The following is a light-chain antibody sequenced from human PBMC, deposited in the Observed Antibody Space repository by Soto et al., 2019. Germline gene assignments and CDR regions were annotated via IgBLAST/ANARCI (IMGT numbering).Light chain of an antibody. J-gene: IGKJ1*01. CDR3: QQYQSLWT. CDR2: KAS. Sequence: DIQMTQSPSTLSASVGDTVTITCRASQSISSWLAWYQQKPGKAPKVLTYKASSLESGVPSRFSGSGSGTEFTLTISSLQPDDSATYYCQQYQSLWTFGQGTKVEIK. V-gene: IGKV1-5*03. CDR1: QSISSW.